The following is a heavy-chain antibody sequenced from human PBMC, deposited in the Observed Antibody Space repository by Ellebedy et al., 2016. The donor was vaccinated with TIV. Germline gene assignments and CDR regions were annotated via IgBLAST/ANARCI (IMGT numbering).Heavy chain of an antibody. Sequence: MPGGSLRLSCTVSGGSISSYYWSRIRQPPGKGLEWIGYIYYSGSTNYNPSLKSRVTISVDTSKNQFSLKLSSVSAADTAVYYCASHRGNTYGPYDYWGQGTLVTVSS. CDR3: ASHRGNTYGPYDY. CDR2: IYYSGST. J-gene: IGHJ4*02. CDR1: GGSISSYY. V-gene: IGHV4-59*12. D-gene: IGHD5-18*01.